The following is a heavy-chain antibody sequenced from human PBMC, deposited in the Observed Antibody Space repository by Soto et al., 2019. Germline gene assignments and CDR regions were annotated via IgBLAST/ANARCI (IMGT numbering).Heavy chain of an antibody. V-gene: IGHV1-2*02. D-gene: IGHD1-26*01. Sequence: VKVSCKASGYTFTAYYIHWVRQAPGQGLEWMGWINPNDGGTKYAQNFQDRVTMTSDTSITTAYMELSRLTSDDTAVYFCARDSYSGSYVHWGQGTLVTVSS. CDR1: GYTFTAYY. J-gene: IGHJ4*02. CDR2: INPNDGGT. CDR3: ARDSYSGSYVH.